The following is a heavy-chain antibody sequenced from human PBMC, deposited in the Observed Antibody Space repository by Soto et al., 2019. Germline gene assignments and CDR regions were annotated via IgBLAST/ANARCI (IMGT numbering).Heavy chain of an antibody. D-gene: IGHD4-17*01. CDR3: ARTPALYGDYSNWFDP. Sequence: QPGGSLRLSCAASGFTVSSNYMSWVRQAPGKGLEWVSVIYSGGSTYYADSVKGRFTISRDNSKNTLYLQMNSLRAEDTAVYYCARTPALYGDYSNWFDPWGKGTLVTVSS. V-gene: IGHV3-53*01. CDR1: GFTVSSNY. J-gene: IGHJ5*02. CDR2: IYSGGST.